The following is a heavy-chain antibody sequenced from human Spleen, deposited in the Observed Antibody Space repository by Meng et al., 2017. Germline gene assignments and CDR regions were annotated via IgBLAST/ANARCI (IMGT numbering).Heavy chain of an antibody. V-gene: IGHV7-4-1*02. J-gene: IGHJ6*02. D-gene: IGHD1-20*01. CDR2: INTNTGNP. CDR3: ARLPVTGTTFYYYYYYGMDV. CDR1: GYTFTSYA. Sequence: ASVKVSCKASGYTFTSYAMNWVRQAPGQGLEWMGWINTNTGNPTYAQGLTGRFVFSLDTSVSTAYLQISSLKAEDTAVYYCARLPVTGTTFYYYYYYGMDVWGQGTTVTVSS.